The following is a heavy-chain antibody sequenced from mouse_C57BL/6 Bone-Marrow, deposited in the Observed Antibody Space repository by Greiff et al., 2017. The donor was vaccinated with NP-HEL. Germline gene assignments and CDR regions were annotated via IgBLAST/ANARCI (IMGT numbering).Heavy chain of an antibody. V-gene: IGHV1-82*01. J-gene: IGHJ2*01. Sequence: QVQLQQSGPELVKPGASVKISCKASGYAFSSSWMNWVKQRPGKGLEWIGRIYPGDGDTNYNGKFKGKATLTADKSSSTAYMQLSSLTSEDSAVYFCARSGHYYGSSLDYWGQGTTLTVSS. D-gene: IGHD1-1*01. CDR1: GYAFSSSW. CDR3: ARSGHYYGSSLDY. CDR2: IYPGDGDT.